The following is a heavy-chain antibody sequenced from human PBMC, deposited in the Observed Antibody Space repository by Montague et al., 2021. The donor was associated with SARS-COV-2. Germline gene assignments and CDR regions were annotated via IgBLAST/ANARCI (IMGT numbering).Heavy chain of an antibody. D-gene: IGHD3-10*01. CDR1: GDSVSSNSAT. CDR3: ASSYYYGSGTYVYNYYMDV. CDR2: TYYRSMWKS. Sequence: CAISGDSVSSNSATWNWIRQSPSRGLEWLGRTYYRSMWKSDYARSVKSRIAINPDTSKNQFSLQLSSVTPEDTAVYYCASSYYYGSGTYVYNYYMDVWGKGTTVTVSS. J-gene: IGHJ6*03. V-gene: IGHV6-1*01.